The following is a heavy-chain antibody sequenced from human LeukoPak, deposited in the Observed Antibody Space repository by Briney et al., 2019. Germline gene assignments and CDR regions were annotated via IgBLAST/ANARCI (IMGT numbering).Heavy chain of an antibody. J-gene: IGHJ5*02. CDR2: ISYDGSNK. CDR1: GFTFSSYG. Sequence: GGSLRLSCAASGFTFSSYGMHWVRQAPGKGLEWVAVISYDGSNKYYADSVKGRFTISRDNSKNTLYLQMNSLRPEDTALYYCAKEIRGVIENPWGQGPLVTVSS. V-gene: IGHV3-30*18. CDR3: AKEIRGVIENP. D-gene: IGHD3-10*01.